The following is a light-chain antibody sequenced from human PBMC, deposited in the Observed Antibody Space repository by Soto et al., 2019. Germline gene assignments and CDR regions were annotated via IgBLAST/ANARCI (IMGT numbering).Light chain of an antibody. J-gene: IGKJ4*01. V-gene: IGKV1-39*01. Sequence: DIQMTQSPSNLSASVGDRVTITCRASQSIDTFLNWYQQRPGKAPELLIFATSSLQSGVPSRFKGGGSGTEFTLTISSLQPEDFATYYCQQSYSLPTFGGGTKVDIK. CDR3: QQSYSLPT. CDR2: ATS. CDR1: QSIDTF.